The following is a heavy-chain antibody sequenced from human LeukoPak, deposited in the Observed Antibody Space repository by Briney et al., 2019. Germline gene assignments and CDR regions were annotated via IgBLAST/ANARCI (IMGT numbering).Heavy chain of an antibody. Sequence: PGGSLRLSCAAPGFTFSSYAMHWVRQAPGKGLEWVAVISYDGSNKYYADSVKGRFTISRDNSKNTLYLQMNSLRAEDTAVYYCARDVEDTAMVTSYYYGMDVWGQGTTVTVSS. V-gene: IGHV3-30*04. J-gene: IGHJ6*02. CDR2: ISYDGSNK. CDR1: GFTFSSYA. CDR3: ARDVEDTAMVTSYYYGMDV. D-gene: IGHD5-18*01.